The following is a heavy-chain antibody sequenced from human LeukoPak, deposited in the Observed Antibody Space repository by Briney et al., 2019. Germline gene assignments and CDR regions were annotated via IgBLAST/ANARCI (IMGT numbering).Heavy chain of an antibody. V-gene: IGHV3-21*01. CDR2: ISSTSNYI. Sequence: GGSLRLSCAASGFTFSSSTMNWVRQAPGKGLEWVSSISSTSNYIYCADSVKGRFTISRDNAQNSLYLQMDSLRAEDTAVYYCVRIPNSADFPNWFDPWGQGTLVTVSS. CDR3: VRIPNSADFPNWFDP. D-gene: IGHD2/OR15-2a*01. J-gene: IGHJ5*02. CDR1: GFTFSSST.